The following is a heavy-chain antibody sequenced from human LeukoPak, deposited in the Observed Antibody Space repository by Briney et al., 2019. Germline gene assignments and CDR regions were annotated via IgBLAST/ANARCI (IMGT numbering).Heavy chain of an antibody. CDR1: GFTFSRNA. CDR3: ARPLDSSNNYFDY. J-gene: IGHJ4*02. Sequence: GGSLRLSCAASGFTFSRNAMNWVRQAPGKVLEWVSFISSSSNYMSYADSVKGRFTTSRDNAKSSLYLQMNSLRAEDTAVYYCARPLDSSNNYFDYWGQGTLVTVSA. V-gene: IGHV3-21*01. D-gene: IGHD6-13*01. CDR2: ISSSSNYM.